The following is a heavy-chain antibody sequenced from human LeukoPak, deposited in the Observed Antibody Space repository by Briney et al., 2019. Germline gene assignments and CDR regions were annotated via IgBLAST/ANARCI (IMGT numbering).Heavy chain of an antibody. J-gene: IGHJ3*02. CDR2: ISAYNGNT. CDR1: GYTFTSYD. V-gene: IGHV1-18*01. CDR3: ARGTIFGVVMSI. D-gene: IGHD3-3*01. Sequence: ASVKVSCKASGYTFTSYDINWVRQATGQGLEWMGWISAYNGNTNYAQKLQGRVTMTTDTSTSTAYMELRSLRSDDTAVYYCARGTIFGVVMSIWGQGTMVTVSS.